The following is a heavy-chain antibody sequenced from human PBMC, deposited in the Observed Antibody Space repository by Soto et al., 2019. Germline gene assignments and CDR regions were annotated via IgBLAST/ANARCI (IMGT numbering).Heavy chain of an antibody. V-gene: IGHV1-18*01. CDR1: GYTFSTYG. D-gene: IGHD1-1*01. Sequence: QVQLVQSGAEVKKPGASVKVSCKASGYTFSTYGFSWVRQAPGQGLEWMGWIGADNGDTNYAQNFQGRVTMTTATSTTTSYLELRSLTSDDTAVYFCAGDWKGAEGFDPWGQGTLVTVSS. CDR2: IGADNGDT. J-gene: IGHJ5*02. CDR3: AGDWKGAEGFDP.